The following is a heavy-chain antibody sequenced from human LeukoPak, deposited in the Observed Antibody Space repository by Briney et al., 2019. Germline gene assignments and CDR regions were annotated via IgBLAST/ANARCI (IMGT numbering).Heavy chain of an antibody. Sequence: ASVKVSCKASGYTFTSYYMHWVRQAPGQGLEWMGWISAYNGNTNYAQKLQGRVTMTTDTSTSTAYMELRSLRSDDTAVYYCARDRYSSSWYNWFDPWGQGTLVTVSS. CDR2: ISAYNGNT. J-gene: IGHJ5*02. D-gene: IGHD6-13*01. CDR3: ARDRYSSSWYNWFDP. V-gene: IGHV1-18*04. CDR1: GYTFTSYY.